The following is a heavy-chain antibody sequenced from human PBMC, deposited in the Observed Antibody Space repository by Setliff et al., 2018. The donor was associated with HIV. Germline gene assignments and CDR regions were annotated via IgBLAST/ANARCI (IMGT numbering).Heavy chain of an antibody. V-gene: IGHV1-46*01. CDR3: ARDRNSSSWYVRYGMDV. J-gene: IGHJ6*02. CDR2: INPSGGST. Sequence: GASVKVSCKASGYTFTSYYMHWVRQAPGQGLEWMGIINPSGGSTSYAQKFQGRVAMTRDTSTSTVYMELSSVRSEDTAVYYCARDRNSSSWYVRYGMDVWGQGTTVTVSS. CDR1: GYTFTSYY. D-gene: IGHD6-13*01.